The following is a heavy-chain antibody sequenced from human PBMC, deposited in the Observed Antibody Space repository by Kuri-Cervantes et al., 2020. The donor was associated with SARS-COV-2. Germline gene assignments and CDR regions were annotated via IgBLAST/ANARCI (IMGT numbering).Heavy chain of an antibody. CDR1: GGSISSYY. CDR2: IYTSGST. CDR3: ARQPGGYSNYAIDY. D-gene: IGHD4-11*01. V-gene: IGHV4-4*07. J-gene: IGHJ4*02. Sequence: SETLSLTCTVSGGSISSYYWSWIRQPAGKGLEWIGRIYTSGSTNYNPSLKSRVTISVDTSKNQFSLKLSSVTAADTAVYYCARQPGGYSNYAIDYWGQGTLVTVSS.